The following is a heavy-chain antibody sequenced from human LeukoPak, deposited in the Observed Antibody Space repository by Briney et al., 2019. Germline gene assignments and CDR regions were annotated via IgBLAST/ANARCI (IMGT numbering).Heavy chain of an antibody. CDR2: IRSKAD. J-gene: IGHJ6*03. D-gene: IGHD3-3*01. V-gene: IGHV3-73*01. CDR1: GFTFSGSA. Sequence: GGSLTLSCAASGFTFSGSAIHWVRPASGKGLEWVGRIRSKADYAASVKGKFTISRDDSKNTAYLQMNSLKTEDTAVYYCSRSSSRNFGVVIKSYYYYMDVWGKGTTVTVSS. CDR3: SRSSSRNFGVVIKSYYYYMDV.